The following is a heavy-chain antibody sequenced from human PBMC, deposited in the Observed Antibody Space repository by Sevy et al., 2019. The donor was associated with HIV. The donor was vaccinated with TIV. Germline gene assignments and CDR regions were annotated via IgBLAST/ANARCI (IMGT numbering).Heavy chain of an antibody. D-gene: IGHD6-13*01. J-gene: IGHJ1*01. V-gene: IGHV3-30*02. CDR3: AKDWALTAAAVVFDH. CDR2: IRYDGSNK. Sequence: GGSLRLSCAASGFTFNNYGMHWVRQAPGKGLEWVAFIRYDGSNKYYADSVKGRFTISRDNSRNTLYLQMNSLRADDTAVYYCAKDWALTAAAVVFDHWGQGTLVTVSS. CDR1: GFTFNNYG.